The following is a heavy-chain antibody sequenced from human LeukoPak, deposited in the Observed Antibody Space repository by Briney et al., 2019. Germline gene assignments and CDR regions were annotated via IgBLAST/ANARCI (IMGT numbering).Heavy chain of an antibody. CDR3: ARGYYRLWLKIVVPAHYYCGMDV. D-gene: IGHD2-2*01. CDR1: GYTFTSYG. J-gene: IGHJ6*02. CDR2: ISAYNGNT. Sequence: ASVKVSCKASGYTFTSYGISWVRQAPGQGLEWMGWISAYNGNTNHAQKLQGRVTMTTDTSTSTAYMELRSLRSDDTAVYYCARGYYRLWLKIVVPAHYYCGMDVWGQGTTVTVSS. V-gene: IGHV1-18*01.